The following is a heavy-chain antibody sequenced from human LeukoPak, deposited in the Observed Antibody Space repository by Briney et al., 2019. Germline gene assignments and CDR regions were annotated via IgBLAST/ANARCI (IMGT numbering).Heavy chain of an antibody. J-gene: IGHJ3*02. D-gene: IGHD6-19*01. CDR3: AKIGWDDAFDI. CDR1: GFTVSSNS. CDR2: ISGSGGST. V-gene: IGHV3-23*01. Sequence: GGSLRLSCTVSGFTVSSNSMSWVRQAPGKGLEWVSAISGSGGSTYYADSVKGRFTISRDNSKNTLYLQMNSLRAEDTALYYCAKIGWDDAFDIWGQGTMVTVSS.